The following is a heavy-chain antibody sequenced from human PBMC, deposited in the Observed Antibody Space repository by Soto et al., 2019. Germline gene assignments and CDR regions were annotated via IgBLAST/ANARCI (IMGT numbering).Heavy chain of an antibody. D-gene: IGHD2-15*01. V-gene: IGHV3-48*01. CDR1: GFTFSSYS. J-gene: IGHJ4*02. CDR2: ISSSGSTI. CDR3: ARRLHLYCSGGSCYKNSGFDY. Sequence: EVQLVESGGALVPPGGSLRLSCAASGFTFSSYSMNWVRQAPGKGLEWVSYISSSGSTIYYADSVKGRFTISRDNAKNSLYLQMNSLRAEDTAVYYCARRLHLYCSGGSCYKNSGFDYWGQGTLVTVSS.